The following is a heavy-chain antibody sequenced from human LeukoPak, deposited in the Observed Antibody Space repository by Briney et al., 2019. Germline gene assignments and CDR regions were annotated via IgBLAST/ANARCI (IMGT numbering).Heavy chain of an antibody. V-gene: IGHV3-21*01. CDR2: ISSSSSYI. CDR1: GFTFSSYS. CDR3: ARATWNAFDI. D-gene: IGHD1-1*01. J-gene: IGHJ3*02. Sequence: GGSLRLSCAASGFTFSSYSMNWVRQAPGKGLEWVSSISSSSSYIYYADSVRGRLTISRDNARNSLFLQMNSLRAEDTAVYYCARATWNAFDIWGQGTVVTVSS.